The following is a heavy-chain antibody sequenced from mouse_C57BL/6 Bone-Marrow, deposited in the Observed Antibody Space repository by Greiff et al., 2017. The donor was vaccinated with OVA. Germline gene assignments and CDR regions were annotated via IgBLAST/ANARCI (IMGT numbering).Heavy chain of an antibody. Sequence: QVQLQQPGAELVKPGASVKLSCKASGYTFTSYWMHWVKQRPGQGLEWIGMIHPNSGSTNYNEKFKSKATLTVDKSSSTAYMQLSSLTSEDSAVYYCARRGYGYADYYAMDYWGQGTSVTVSS. D-gene: IGHD2-2*01. J-gene: IGHJ4*01. CDR1: GYTFTSYW. CDR2: IHPNSGST. V-gene: IGHV1-64*01. CDR3: ARRGYGYADYYAMDY.